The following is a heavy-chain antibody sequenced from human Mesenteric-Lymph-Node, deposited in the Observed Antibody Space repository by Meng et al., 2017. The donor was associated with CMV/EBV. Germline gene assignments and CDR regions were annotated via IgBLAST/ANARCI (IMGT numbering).Heavy chain of an antibody. CDR1: GFTFNAYW. D-gene: IGHD5-12*01. CDR2: ISTSSRYI. V-gene: IGHV3-21*01. CDR3: ARSIVAAGTYYYYGMDV. Sequence: GESLKISCTGSGFTFNAYWMSWVRQAPGKGLEWVSSISTSSRYISYAASVQGRFTISRDDAKNSVYLQMTSLRADDTAVFYCARSIVAAGTYYYYGMDVWGQGTTVTVSS. J-gene: IGHJ6*02.